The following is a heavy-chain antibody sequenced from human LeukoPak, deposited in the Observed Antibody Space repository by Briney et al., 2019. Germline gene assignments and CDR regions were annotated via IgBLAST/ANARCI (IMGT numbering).Heavy chain of an antibody. D-gene: IGHD6-19*01. CDR1: GGTFSSYA. J-gene: IGHJ6*03. CDR3: ARDVRYSSGWDYYYMDV. V-gene: IGHV1-69*05. Sequence: SVKVSCKASGGTFSSYAISWVRQAPGQGLEWMGRIIPIFGTANYAQKFQGRVTITTDESTSTAYMELSSLRSEDTAVYYCARDVRYSSGWDYYYMDVWGKGTTVTVSS. CDR2: IIPIFGTA.